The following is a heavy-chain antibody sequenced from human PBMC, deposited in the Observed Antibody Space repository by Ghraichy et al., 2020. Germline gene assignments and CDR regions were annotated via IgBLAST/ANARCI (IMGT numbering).Heavy chain of an antibody. J-gene: IGHJ6*02. Sequence: GGSLRLSCAASGFTFSSYGMHWVRQAQGKGLEWVAVISYDGSNKYYADSVKGRCTISRDNSKNTLYLQMNSLRAEDTAVYYCAKSARFLEGRGTYYYGMDVWGQGTTVTVSS. D-gene: IGHD3-3*01. CDR2: ISYDGSNK. V-gene: IGHV3-30*18. CDR3: AKSARFLEGRGTYYYGMDV. CDR1: GFTFSSYG.